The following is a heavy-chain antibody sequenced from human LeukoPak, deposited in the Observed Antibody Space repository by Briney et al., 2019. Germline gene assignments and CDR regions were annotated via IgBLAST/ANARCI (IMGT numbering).Heavy chain of an antibody. V-gene: IGHV3-7*04. CDR3: ARGAFYTDPDAFDV. CDR2: LKQDGSEK. D-gene: IGHD2/OR15-2a*01. Sequence: GGSLRLSCAVSGFTFSTYWMSWVRQAPGKGLEWVANLKQDGSEKYYVDSVKGRFTISRDNTKNSLSLQMNSLRVEDTAVYYWARGAFYTDPDAFDVWGQGTMVTVSS. CDR1: GFTFSTYW. J-gene: IGHJ3*01.